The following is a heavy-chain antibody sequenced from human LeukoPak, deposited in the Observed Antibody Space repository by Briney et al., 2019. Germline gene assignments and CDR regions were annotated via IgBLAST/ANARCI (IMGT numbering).Heavy chain of an antibody. D-gene: IGHD3-16*02. J-gene: IGHJ4*02. V-gene: IGHV3-23*01. Sequence: GGSLRLSCAASGFTLSSYAMSWVRQGPGKGLEWVSAISVSGNTYHADSVKGRFTISRDSSKNTLYLQMNSLRAGDAAVYYCARVAVRLRLGELSSPDYWGQGTLVTVSS. CDR2: ISVSGNT. CDR1: GFTLSSYA. CDR3: ARVAVRLRLGELSSPDY.